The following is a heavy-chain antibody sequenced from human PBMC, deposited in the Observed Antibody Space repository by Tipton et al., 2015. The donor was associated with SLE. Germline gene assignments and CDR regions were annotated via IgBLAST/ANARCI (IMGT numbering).Heavy chain of an antibody. Sequence: LTCAVYGGSFSGYYWSWIRQPPGKGLEWIGEINHSGSTNYNPSLKSRVTISVDTSKNQFSLNLRSVTAADTAVYYCTRGPYCSVDSCYRGMDVWGQGTTVTVSS. CDR2: INHSGST. CDR1: GGSFSGYY. D-gene: IGHD2-15*01. CDR3: TRGPYCSVDSCYRGMDV. J-gene: IGHJ6*02. V-gene: IGHV4-34*01.